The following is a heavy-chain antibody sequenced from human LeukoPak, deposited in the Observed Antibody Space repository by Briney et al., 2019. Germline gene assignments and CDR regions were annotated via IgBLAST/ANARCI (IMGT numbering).Heavy chain of an antibody. J-gene: IGHJ6*02. Sequence: PGRSLSLSCAAPGFTFSSYAMHWARQAPGKGLDWAAVISYDGSNKYYEDSVKGRFTISRDNSKNTLNLQMNSLRSEDTAVYYCARDRSYSSSWYSAYYYDYGMDVWGQGTTVTVSS. CDR1: GFTFSSYA. CDR2: ISYDGSNK. D-gene: IGHD6-13*01. V-gene: IGHV3-30-3*01. CDR3: ARDRSYSSSWYSAYYYDYGMDV.